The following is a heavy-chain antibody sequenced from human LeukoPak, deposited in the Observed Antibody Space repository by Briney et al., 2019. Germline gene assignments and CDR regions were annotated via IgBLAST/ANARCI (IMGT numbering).Heavy chain of an antibody. CDR1: GGSVSSGTYY. V-gene: IGHV4-61*02. D-gene: IGHD3-16*01. CDR2: IYTSGST. J-gene: IGHJ4*02. Sequence: SETLSLTCTVSGGSVSSGTYYWNWIRQPAGKGLEWIGRIYTSGSTNYNPSLKSRVTISVDTSKNHFSLKLTSVTAADTAVYYCANYGVVLATYGSPSPFVYWGQGTLVTVSS. CDR3: ANYGVVLATYGSPSPFVY.